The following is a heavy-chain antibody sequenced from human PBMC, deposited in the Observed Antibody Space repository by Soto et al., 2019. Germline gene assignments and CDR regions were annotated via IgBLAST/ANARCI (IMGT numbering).Heavy chain of an antibody. J-gene: IGHJ4*02. Sequence: QVQLVQAGAEVKKPGASVKVSCKASGYTFTSYDINWVRQATGQGLEWMGWMNPNRCNTGYAQKFQGRVTMPRNTSISTAYMELSSLRSEDTAVYYCARERAAAGFDYWGQGTLVTVSS. CDR3: ARERAAAGFDY. CDR2: MNPNRCNT. CDR1: GYTFTSYD. V-gene: IGHV1-8*01. D-gene: IGHD6-13*01.